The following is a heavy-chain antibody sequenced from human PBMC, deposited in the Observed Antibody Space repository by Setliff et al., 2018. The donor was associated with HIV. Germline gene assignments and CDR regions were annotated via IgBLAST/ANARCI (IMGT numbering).Heavy chain of an antibody. V-gene: IGHV3-43*01. CDR1: GFTFDDYT. D-gene: IGHD1-26*01. J-gene: IGHJ4*02. CDR2: ISWDGDMT. CDR3: VRDPIEGSPDYFDY. Sequence: PGGSLRLSCAASGFTFDDYTMHWVRQAPGKGLEWVSLISWDGDMTYYADSVKGRFTISRDNSKNSLYLQMNSLTTEDTATYYCVRDPIEGSPDYFDYWGQGALVTVSS.